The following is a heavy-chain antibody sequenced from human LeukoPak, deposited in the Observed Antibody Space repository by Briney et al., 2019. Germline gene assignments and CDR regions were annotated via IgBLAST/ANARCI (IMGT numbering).Heavy chain of an antibody. CDR1: GFTFCSYA. D-gene: IGHD5-18*01. CDR3: AKDRGYSYGYFDY. CDR2: ISGSGGST. V-gene: IGHV3-23*01. Sequence: GSLGLPFGASGFTFCSYAMRWGRQAPGKGLEWGSAISGSGGSTYYADSVKGRFTISRDNSKNTLYLQMNSLRAEDTAVYYCAKDRGYSYGYFDYWGQGTLVTVSS. J-gene: IGHJ4*02.